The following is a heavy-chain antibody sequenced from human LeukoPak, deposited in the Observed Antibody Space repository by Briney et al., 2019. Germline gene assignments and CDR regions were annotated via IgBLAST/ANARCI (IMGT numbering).Heavy chain of an antibody. CDR1: GFTFSTYD. CDR2: ITGSGDGT. Sequence: GGSLRLSCAASGFTFSTYDMTWVRQPPGKGLEWVTSITGSGDGTSAADSVKGRFSISRDNSKNTLYLQMNSLRVEDTAVYYCAKAGLVRGGALDSWGQGTLVTVSS. V-gene: IGHV3-23*01. J-gene: IGHJ4*02. CDR3: AKAGLVRGGALDS. D-gene: IGHD4/OR15-4a*01.